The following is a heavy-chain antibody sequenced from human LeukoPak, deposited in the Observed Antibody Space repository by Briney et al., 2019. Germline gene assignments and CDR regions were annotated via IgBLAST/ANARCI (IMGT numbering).Heavy chain of an antibody. V-gene: IGHV3-9*01. J-gene: IGHJ4*02. CDR1: GFTFDDYD. Sequence: PGGSLRLSCAASGFTFDDYDVQWVRHAPGKGLEWVSGISWNSGSLGYVGSVTGRFTISRDNAKSSLYLQTNSLRAEDTALYYCAKGTRAGYSSGWFLFDYWGQETLVTVSS. CDR3: AKGTRAGYSSGWFLFDY. CDR2: ISWNSGSL. D-gene: IGHD6-19*01.